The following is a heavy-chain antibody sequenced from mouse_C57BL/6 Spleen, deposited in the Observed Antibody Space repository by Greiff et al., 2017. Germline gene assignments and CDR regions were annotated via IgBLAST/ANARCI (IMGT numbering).Heavy chain of an antibody. Sequence: QVQLQQSGAELMKPGASVKLSCKASGYTFTGYWIQWVKQRPGQGLEWIGEIFPGGGSTNYNQKFKGRATFTVDTSSNTAYMQLSSLTSEDSAVYYCTRWGVYNGNYVAYWGQGTTLTVSS. J-gene: IGHJ2*01. CDR2: IFPGGGST. CDR3: TRWGVYNGNYVAY. V-gene: IGHV1-9*01. D-gene: IGHD2-1*01. CDR1: GYTFTGYW.